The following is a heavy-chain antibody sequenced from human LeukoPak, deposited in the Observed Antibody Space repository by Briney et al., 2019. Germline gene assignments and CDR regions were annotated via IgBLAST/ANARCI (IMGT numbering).Heavy chain of an antibody. CDR3: ARGVAELLWFGDLTHNWFDP. J-gene: IGHJ5*02. Sequence: SETLSLTCTVSGGSISSGNYYWSWIRQPAGKGLEWIGHIYTSGTTNYIPSLKGRVTILVDTSKNQFSLKLSYVTAADTAVYYCARGVAELLWFGDLTHNWFDPWGQGTLVTVSS. D-gene: IGHD3-10*01. CDR1: GGSISSGNYY. V-gene: IGHV4-61*09. CDR2: IYTSGTT.